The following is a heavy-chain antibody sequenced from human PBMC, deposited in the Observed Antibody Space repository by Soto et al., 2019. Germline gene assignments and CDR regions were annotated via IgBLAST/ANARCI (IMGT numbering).Heavy chain of an antibody. CDR2: IRSDGSNK. V-gene: IGHV3-33*01. Sequence: PGGSLRLSCVASGFTFSYSGMHWVRQAPGKGLEWVALIRSDGSNKYYADSVKGRFTISRDNSKNTLNLQMNSLRAEDTAVYYCARDLSIYGYYYGMDVWGRGTTVTVSS. CDR1: GFTFSYSG. J-gene: IGHJ6*02. CDR3: ARDLSIYGYYYGMDV. D-gene: IGHD6-6*01.